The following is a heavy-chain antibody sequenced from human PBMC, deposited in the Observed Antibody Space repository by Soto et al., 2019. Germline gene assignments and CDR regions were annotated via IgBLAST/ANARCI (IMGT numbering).Heavy chain of an antibody. CDR3: ARGQYVLRFLEWLLYLAY. D-gene: IGHD3-3*01. Sequence: ASVKVSCKASGYTFTSYDINWVRQATGQGLEWMGWMNPNSGNTGYAQKFQGRVTMTRNTSISTAYMELSSLRSEDTAVYYCARGQYVLRFLEWLLYLAYWGQGTLVTVSS. V-gene: IGHV1-8*01. CDR1: GYTFTSYD. CDR2: MNPNSGNT. J-gene: IGHJ4*02.